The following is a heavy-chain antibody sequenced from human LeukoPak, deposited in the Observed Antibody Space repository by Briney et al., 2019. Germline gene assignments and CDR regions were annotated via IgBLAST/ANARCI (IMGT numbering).Heavy chain of an antibody. V-gene: IGHV1-8*01. D-gene: IGHD3-10*01. CDR3: ARSLWFGELLSLDY. CDR1: GYTFTSYV. Sequence: GASVKVSCKASGYTFTSYVINWVRQATGQGLEWMGWMNPNSGNTGYAQKFQGRVTMTRNTSISTAYMELSSLRSEDTAVYYCARSLWFGELLSLDYWGQGTLVTVSS. CDR2: MNPNSGNT. J-gene: IGHJ4*02.